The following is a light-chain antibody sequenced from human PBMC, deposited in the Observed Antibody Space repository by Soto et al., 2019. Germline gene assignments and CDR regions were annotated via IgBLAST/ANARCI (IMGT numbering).Light chain of an antibody. J-gene: IGKJ1*01. CDR2: HAS. Sequence: DIQMTQSPSSLSASVGDRVTITCRASQNININLNWYQQKPGRAPKVLIYHASNLQSGVPSRFSGSGSGTEFTLTISSLQPDDFATYYCQQYNSYSFGQGTKVDI. V-gene: IGKV1-16*01. CDR3: QQYNSYS. CDR1: QNININ.